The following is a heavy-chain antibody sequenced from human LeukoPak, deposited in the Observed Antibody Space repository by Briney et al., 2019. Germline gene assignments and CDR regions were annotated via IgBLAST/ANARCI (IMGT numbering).Heavy chain of an antibody. Sequence: TSETLSLTCAVYGGSFSGYYWSWIRQPAGKGLEWIGRIYTSGSTNYNPSLKSQVTMSVDTSKKQFSLKLSSVTAADTAVYYCARVRGSSGSYEYYHYMDVWGKGTTVTISS. CDR3: ARVRGSSGSYEYYHYMDV. J-gene: IGHJ6*03. CDR1: GGSFSGYY. V-gene: IGHV4-59*10. D-gene: IGHD1-26*01. CDR2: IYTSGST.